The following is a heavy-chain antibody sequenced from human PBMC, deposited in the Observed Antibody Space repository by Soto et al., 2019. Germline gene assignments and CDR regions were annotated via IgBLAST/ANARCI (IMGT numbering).Heavy chain of an antibody. D-gene: IGHD6-13*01. J-gene: IGHJ4*02. CDR2: IYPGDSDT. V-gene: IGHV5-51*01. CDR3: ARRLNLALAGHWGYDY. Sequence: GESLKISCKASGYTFSRYWIAWVRQMPGKGLEWLGIIYPGDSDTRYSPSFRGQVTMSADKSTSTAYLQWSSLTASDSAIYFCARRLNLALAGHWGYDYWGQATLVPVSS. CDR1: GYTFSRYW.